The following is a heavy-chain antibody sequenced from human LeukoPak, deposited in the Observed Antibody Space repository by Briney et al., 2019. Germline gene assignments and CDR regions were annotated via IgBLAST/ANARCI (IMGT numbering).Heavy chain of an antibody. CDR2: ISGSSGII. V-gene: IGHV3-48*04. Sequence: GGSLRLSCAASGFTFNTYTMNWVRQAPGKGLEWVSYISGSSGIIDYADSVRGRFTISRDNAKISLYLQMNSLRAEDTAVYYCARGKTYYDILTGYSSFFDYWGQGTLVTVSS. CDR3: ARGKTYYDILTGYSSFFDY. J-gene: IGHJ4*02. CDR1: GFTFNTYT. D-gene: IGHD3-9*01.